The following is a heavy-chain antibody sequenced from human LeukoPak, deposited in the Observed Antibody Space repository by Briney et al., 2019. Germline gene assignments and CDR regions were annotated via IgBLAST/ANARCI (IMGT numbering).Heavy chain of an antibody. J-gene: IGHJ2*01. CDR3: ARHGYCGGDCYSRGKYWYFDL. CDR1: GYSFTSYW. V-gene: IGHV5-51*01. CDR2: IYPGDSDI. D-gene: IGHD2-21*01. Sequence: GESLKISCKGSGYSFTSYWIGWVRQMPGKGLEWMGIIYPGDSDIRYSPSFQGQVTISADKSISTAYLQWSSLKASDTAMYYCARHGYCGGDCYSRGKYWYFDLWGRGTLVTVSS.